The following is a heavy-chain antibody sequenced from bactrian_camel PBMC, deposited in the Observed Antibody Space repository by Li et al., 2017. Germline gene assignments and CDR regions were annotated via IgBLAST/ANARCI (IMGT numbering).Heavy chain of an antibody. D-gene: IGHD6*01. CDR1: GFTVSSYV. V-gene: IGHV3S40*01. Sequence: VQLVESGGKLVQPGGSLRLSCAASGFTVSSYVMRWVRQAPGKGLEWVSTINMGGGTTYYADSVKGRFTISRDNAKNTVYLQMNSLKPEDTAVYYCAASYGGNWYWYWGQGTQVTV. CDR2: INMGGGTT. CDR3: AASYGGNWYWY. J-gene: IGHJ4*01.